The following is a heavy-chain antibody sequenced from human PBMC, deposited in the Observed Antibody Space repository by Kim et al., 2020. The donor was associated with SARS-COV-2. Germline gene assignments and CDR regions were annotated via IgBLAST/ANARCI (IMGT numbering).Heavy chain of an antibody. CDR1: GGSISSSSYY. D-gene: IGHD1-20*01. V-gene: IGHV4-39*01. Sequence: SETLSLTCTVSGGSISSSSYYWGWIRQPPGKGLEWIGSIYYSGSTYYNPSLKSRVTISVDTSKNQFSLKLSSVTAADTAVYYCARAFHYNYLHRRKYNWFDPWGQGTLVTVSS. CDR3: ARAFHYNYLHRRKYNWFDP. J-gene: IGHJ5*02. CDR2: IYYSGST.